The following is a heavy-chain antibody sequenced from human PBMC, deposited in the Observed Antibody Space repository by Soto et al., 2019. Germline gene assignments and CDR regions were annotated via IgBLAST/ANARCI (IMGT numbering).Heavy chain of an antibody. CDR2: ISSSSSTI. V-gene: IGHV3-48*01. Sequence: PGGSLRLSCAASGFTFSSYSMKWVRQAPGKGLEWVSYISSSSSTIYYADSVKGRFTISRDNAKNSLYLQMNSLRAEDTAVYYCARDLRPIAAATIDYWGQGTLVTVSS. J-gene: IGHJ4*02. CDR1: GFTFSSYS. CDR3: ARDLRPIAAATIDY. D-gene: IGHD6-13*01.